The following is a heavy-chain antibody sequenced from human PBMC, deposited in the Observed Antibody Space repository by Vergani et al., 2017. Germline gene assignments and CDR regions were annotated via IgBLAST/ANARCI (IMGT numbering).Heavy chain of an antibody. D-gene: IGHD2/OR15-2a*01. CDR1: GFIFSKNA. V-gene: IGHV3-23*01. Sequence: DVQLLESGGGLVQPGGSLSLSCAASGFIFSKNAMTWVRQTPGKGLEWVSVISPSGSRTYYADSVKGRFTISRDNSQNTVNLQMNRLRVDDTAVYYCAKDLGGCNSISCSYYMDVWGKGTTVTV. CDR3: AKDLGGCNSISCSYYMDV. J-gene: IGHJ6*03. CDR2: ISPSGSRT.